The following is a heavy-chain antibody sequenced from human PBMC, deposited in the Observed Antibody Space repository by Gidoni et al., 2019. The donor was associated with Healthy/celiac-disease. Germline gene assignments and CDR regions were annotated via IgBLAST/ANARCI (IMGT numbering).Heavy chain of an antibody. Sequence: QVQLQESGPGLVKPSETLSLTCTVSGGSISSYYWSWIRQPPGKGLEWIGYIYYSGSTNYNPSLKSRVTISVDTSKNQFSLKLSSVTAADTAVYYCARPAYNWNDESTYWYFDLWGRGTLVTVSS. J-gene: IGHJ2*01. V-gene: IGHV4-59*08. D-gene: IGHD1-20*01. CDR3: ARPAYNWNDESTYWYFDL. CDR2: IYYSGST. CDR1: GGSISSYY.